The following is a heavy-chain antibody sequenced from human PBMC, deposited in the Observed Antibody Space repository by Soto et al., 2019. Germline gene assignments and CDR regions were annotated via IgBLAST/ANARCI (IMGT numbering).Heavy chain of an antibody. J-gene: IGHJ5*02. CDR2: IYHSGSA. V-gene: IGHV4-4*02. D-gene: IGHD6-13*01. CDR3: ARGYSSSWYFLSSHGPNNNWFDP. CDR1: GGSISSSNW. Sequence: XETLSLTCAVSGGSISSSNWWSWFRQPPGKGLEWIGEIYHSGSANYNPSLKSRVTISVDKSKNQFSLKLSSVTAADTAVYYCARGYSSSWYFLSSHGPNNNWFDPWGQGTLVTVSS.